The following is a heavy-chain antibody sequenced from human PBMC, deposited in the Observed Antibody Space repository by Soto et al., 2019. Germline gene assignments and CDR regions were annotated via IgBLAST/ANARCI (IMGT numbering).Heavy chain of an antibody. D-gene: IGHD4-4*01. J-gene: IGHJ2*01. Sequence: QVQLQASGPGLVKPSETLSRTCTVSGGSISSYYWSWIRQPPVKGLEWIGYIYYRGSTNYNPSLKCRVTISVDTSKNQFSLKLSSVTAADTAVYYCARDNFCNYDGYFDLWGRGTLVTVSS. CDR2: IYYRGST. CDR1: GGSISSYY. CDR3: ARDNFCNYDGYFDL. V-gene: IGHV4-59*01.